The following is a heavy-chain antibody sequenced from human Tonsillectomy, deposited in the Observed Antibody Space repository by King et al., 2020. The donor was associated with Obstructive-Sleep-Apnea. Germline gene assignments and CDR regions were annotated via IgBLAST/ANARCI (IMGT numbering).Heavy chain of an antibody. Sequence: LQLQESAPGLVKPSETLSLTCTVSGGSIRSSSYYWGWIRQPPGKGLEWIASIYYRWSTYYNPSLKSRVPISVDTSKNQFSLKLSSVTAADTAVYYCAGTYCSGGSCYLSNWFDPWGQGTLVTVSS. CDR3: AGTYCSGGSCYLSNWFDP. J-gene: IGHJ5*02. V-gene: IGHV4-39*07. CDR1: GGSIRSSSYY. D-gene: IGHD2-15*01. CDR2: IYYRWST.